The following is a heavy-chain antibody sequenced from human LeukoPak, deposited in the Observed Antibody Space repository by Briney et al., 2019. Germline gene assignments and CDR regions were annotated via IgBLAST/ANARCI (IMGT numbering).Heavy chain of an antibody. CDR2: ISYSGRP. CDR3: ARLEDHGDSFDY. Sequence: PSETLSLTCTVSGDSMSSKDYYWGWIRQPPGKGLEWIGIISYSGRPDYNPSLKSRVTISIDTSKKQFSLKLNSVTAADTAVYFCARLEDHGDSFDYWGQGTLVIVSS. D-gene: IGHD4-17*01. CDR1: GDSMSSKDYY. V-gene: IGHV4-39*01. J-gene: IGHJ4*02.